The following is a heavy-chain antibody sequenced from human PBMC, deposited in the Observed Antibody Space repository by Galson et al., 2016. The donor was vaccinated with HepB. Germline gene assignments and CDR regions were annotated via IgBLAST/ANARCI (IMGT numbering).Heavy chain of an antibody. CDR2: ICAYDGNT. D-gene: IGHD3-10*01. V-gene: IGHV1-18*01. J-gene: IGHJ4*02. CDR1: GYTFTTYG. Sequence: SVRVSCKASGYTFTTYGISWVRQAPGQGLEWMGWICAYDGNTKSTQTLQGRVTMTRDTSTNTVYMELRSLTSDDTAVYYCASEAEERGIILMPYWGQGTLVTVSS. CDR3: ASEAEERGIILMPY.